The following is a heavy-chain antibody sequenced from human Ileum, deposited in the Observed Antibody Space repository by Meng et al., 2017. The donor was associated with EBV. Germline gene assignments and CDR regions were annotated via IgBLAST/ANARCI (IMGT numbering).Heavy chain of an antibody. D-gene: IGHD3-16*01. CDR2: IHHSGIT. Sequence: QVLGQGVVRAWGPLSLLCAVCGDSIKADYWWSGVRQSPGEGLEWIGEIHHSGITNYNAPLRIRVEMSIDKSKNQVSFNLRSATAADTAVYYCARGVDYHWGYWGQGSLVTVSS. J-gene: IGHJ4*02. CDR1: GDSIKADYW. CDR3: ARGVDYHWGY. V-gene: IGHV4-4*02.